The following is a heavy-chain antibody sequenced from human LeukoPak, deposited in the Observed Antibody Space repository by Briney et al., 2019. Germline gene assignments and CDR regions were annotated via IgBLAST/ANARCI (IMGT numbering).Heavy chain of an antibody. CDR3: ASKRSSSSWYEWFDP. D-gene: IGHD6-13*01. V-gene: IGHV1-18*01. Sequence: GASVKVSCKASGYTFTSYGISWVRQAPGQGLEWMGWISAYNGNTNYAQKLQGRVTMTRDTSISTAYMELSRLRSDDTAVYYCASKRSSSSWYEWFDPWGQGTLVTVSS. J-gene: IGHJ5*02. CDR1: GYTFTSYG. CDR2: ISAYNGNT.